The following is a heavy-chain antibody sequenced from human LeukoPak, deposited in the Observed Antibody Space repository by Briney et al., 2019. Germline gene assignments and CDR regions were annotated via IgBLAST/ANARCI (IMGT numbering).Heavy chain of an antibody. Sequence: SETLSLTCTVSGGSISSSSYYWGWIRQPPGKGLEWIGSIHYSGSTYYNPSLKSRVTISVDTSKNQFSLKLSSVTAADTAVYYCARHGVVEIPFDPWGQGTLVTVSS. D-gene: IGHD2-15*01. CDR1: GGSISSSSYY. V-gene: IGHV4-39*01. CDR3: ARHGVVEIPFDP. J-gene: IGHJ5*02. CDR2: IHYSGST.